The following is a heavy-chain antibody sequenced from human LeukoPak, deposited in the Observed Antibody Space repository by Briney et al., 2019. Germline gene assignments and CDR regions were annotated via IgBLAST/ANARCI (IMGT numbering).Heavy chain of an antibody. CDR3: AKDSREAVAGRGRWFDP. Sequence: ASVKVSCKASGYNFRSHGISWVRQASGQGLEWMGWISGFDGNTNYAQKFQGRVTMSTDTSTSTAYMELSSLTSDDTAVYYCAKDSREAVAGRGRWFDPWGQGTLVTVSS. J-gene: IGHJ5*02. CDR1: GYNFRSHG. CDR2: ISGFDGNT. V-gene: IGHV1-18*01. D-gene: IGHD6-19*01.